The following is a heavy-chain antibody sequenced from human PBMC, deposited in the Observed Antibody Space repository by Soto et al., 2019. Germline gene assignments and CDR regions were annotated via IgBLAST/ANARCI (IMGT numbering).Heavy chain of an antibody. D-gene: IGHD3-22*01. CDR2: INAGNGNT. CDR1: GYTFTSYA. J-gene: IGHJ5*02. Sequence: ASVKVSCKASGYTFTSYAMHWARQAPGQRLEWMGWINAGNGNTKYSQKFQGRVTITRDTSASTAYMELSSLRSEDTAVYYCARDYYDSNVAYRWFDPWGQGTLVTVSS. V-gene: IGHV1-3*01. CDR3: ARDYYDSNVAYRWFDP.